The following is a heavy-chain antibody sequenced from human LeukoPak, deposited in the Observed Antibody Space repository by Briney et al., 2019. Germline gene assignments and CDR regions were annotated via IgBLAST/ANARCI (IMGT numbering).Heavy chain of an antibody. D-gene: IGHD3-3*01. CDR1: GYTFTSYG. CDR3: ARFRDLGSRTIFGVVTIPDGFDI. Sequence: ASVKVSCKASGYTFTSYGISWVRQAPGQGLEWMGWISAYNGDTNNAQKLRGRVTMTTDTSTSTTYMELRSLRSDDTAVYYCARFRDLGSRTIFGVVTIPDGFDIWGQGTMITVSS. CDR2: ISAYNGDT. V-gene: IGHV1-18*01. J-gene: IGHJ3*02.